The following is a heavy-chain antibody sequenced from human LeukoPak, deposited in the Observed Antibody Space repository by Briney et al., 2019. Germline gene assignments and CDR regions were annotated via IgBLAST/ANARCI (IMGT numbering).Heavy chain of an antibody. J-gene: IGHJ6*03. D-gene: IGHD6-13*01. CDR2: IYYSGST. CDR3: ARIRAYSSSWYYYYYMDV. Sequence: SDTLSLTCTVSCAFVSSSSYYSGWIRQPPGKGLEWIGSIYYSGSTYYNPSLKTPFTISVDTSNNQCSLKLSYVTAADPGVYYCARIRAYSSSWYYYYYMDVWGKGTMVTVSS. V-gene: IGHV4-39*07. CDR1: CAFVSSSSYY.